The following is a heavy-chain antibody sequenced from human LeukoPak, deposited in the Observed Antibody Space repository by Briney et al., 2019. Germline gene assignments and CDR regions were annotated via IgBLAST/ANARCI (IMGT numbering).Heavy chain of an antibody. J-gene: IGHJ3*02. V-gene: IGHV3-30*07. Sequence: DSVKGRFTISRDNSKNTLYLQMNSLRAEDTAVYYCARATTYYDILTGYTPVDAFDIWGQGTMVTVSS. D-gene: IGHD3-9*01. CDR3: ARATTYYDILTGYTPVDAFDI.